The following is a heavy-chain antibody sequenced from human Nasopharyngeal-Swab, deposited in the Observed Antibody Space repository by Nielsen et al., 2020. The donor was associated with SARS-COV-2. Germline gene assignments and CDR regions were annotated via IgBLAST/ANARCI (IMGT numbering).Heavy chain of an antibody. Sequence: SETLSLTCAVSGGSSSGSHWSWIRQPPGKGLEWIGEINHSGSTKYNPSLKSRVTISVDTSKNQFSLKLSSVTAADTAVYYCARAPYDVSTALYGGDYYNYYAMDVWGHGTTVTVSS. CDR3: ARAPYDVSTALYGGDYYNYYAMDV. V-gene: IGHV4-34*01. CDR2: INHSGST. D-gene: IGHD3-9*01. J-gene: IGHJ6*02. CDR1: GGSSSGSH.